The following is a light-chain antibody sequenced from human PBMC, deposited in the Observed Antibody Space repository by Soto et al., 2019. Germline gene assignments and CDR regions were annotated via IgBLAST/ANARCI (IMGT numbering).Light chain of an antibody. CDR3: SSYAGSAYV. CDR1: SSDVGDYNF. V-gene: IGLV2-8*01. CDR2: EVT. Sequence: QSALTQPPSASGSPGQSVTISCTGTSSDVGDYNFVSWYQQHPGKAPKLMIYEVTKRPSGVPDRFSGSKSANTASLTVSGLQAEDEADYYCSSYAGSAYVFGTWTKVTVL. J-gene: IGLJ1*01.